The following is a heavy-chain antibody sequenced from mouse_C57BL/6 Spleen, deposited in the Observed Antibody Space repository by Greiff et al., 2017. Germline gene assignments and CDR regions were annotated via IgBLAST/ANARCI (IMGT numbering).Heavy chain of an antibody. CDR1: GYTFTDYE. Sequence: QVQLKESGAELVRPGASVTLSCKASGYTFTDYEMHWVKQTPVHGLEWIGAIDPETGGTAYNQKFKGKAILTADTSSSTAYMELRSLTSEDSAVYYCTRRAIYGSSYGYFDVWGTGTTVTVSS. V-gene: IGHV1-15*01. CDR3: TRRAIYGSSYGYFDV. D-gene: IGHD1-1*01. J-gene: IGHJ1*03. CDR2: IDPETGGT.